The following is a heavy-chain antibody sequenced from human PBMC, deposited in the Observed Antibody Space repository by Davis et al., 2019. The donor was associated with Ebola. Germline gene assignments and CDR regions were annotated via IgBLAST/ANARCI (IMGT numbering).Heavy chain of an antibody. V-gene: IGHV3-74*01. J-gene: IGHJ6*04. CDR1: GFTFSDYW. CDR3: ARGNYHGMDV. D-gene: IGHD3-10*01. Sequence: GESLKISCAASGFTFSDYWMHWVRQAPGKGLVWVSRIKRDGSITYYADSVKGRFTISRDNAKNTLYLQMDSLRDEDTAAYFCARGNYHGMDVWGKGTTLTVSS. CDR2: IKRDGSIT.